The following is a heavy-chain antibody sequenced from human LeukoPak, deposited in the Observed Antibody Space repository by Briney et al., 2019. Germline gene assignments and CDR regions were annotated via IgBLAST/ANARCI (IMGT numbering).Heavy chain of an antibody. V-gene: IGHV4-61*01. CDR2: IYYSGST. CDR1: GGSVSSGTYY. D-gene: IGHD5-12*01. Sequence: SGTLSLTCTVSGGSVSSGTYYYNWIRQPPGKGLEWIGYIYYSGSTNYYPSLKSRVTISIDTSKNQFSLKLSSVTAADTAVYYCARGYSGYDFDWGQGTLVIVSS. CDR3: ARGYSGYDFD. J-gene: IGHJ4*02.